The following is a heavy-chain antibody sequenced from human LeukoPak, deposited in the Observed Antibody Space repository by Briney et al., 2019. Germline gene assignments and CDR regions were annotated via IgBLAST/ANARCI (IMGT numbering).Heavy chain of an antibody. J-gene: IGHJ3*02. CDR2: IYYSGST. CDR3: ARAPDDSYGFYDAFDI. D-gene: IGHD5-18*01. Sequence: SETLSLTCTVSGGSISSYYWSWIRQPPGKGLEWIGYIYYSGSTNYNPSLKSRVTISVDTSKNQFSLKLSSVTAADTAVYYCARAPDDSYGFYDAFDIWGQGTMVTVSS. V-gene: IGHV4-59*01. CDR1: GGSISSYY.